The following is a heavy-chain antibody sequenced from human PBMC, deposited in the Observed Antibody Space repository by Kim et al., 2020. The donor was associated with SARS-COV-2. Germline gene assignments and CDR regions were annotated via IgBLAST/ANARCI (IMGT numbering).Heavy chain of an antibody. J-gene: IGHJ5*02. V-gene: IGHV1-69*04. CDR1: VGTFSSNA. D-gene: IGHD6-19*01. Sequence: SVKVSCKASVGTFSSNAISWVRQAPGQGLEWMGRIIPILGITNYAQQFQGRVTITADKSTTTAYMELSSLRSEDTAVFYCARNSMYSSGGQRNWFDPWGQGTLVTVSS. CDR3: ARNSMYSSGGQRNWFDP. CDR2: IIPILGIT.